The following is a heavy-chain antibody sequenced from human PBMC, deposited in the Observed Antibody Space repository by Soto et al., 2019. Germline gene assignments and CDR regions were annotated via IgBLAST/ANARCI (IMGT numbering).Heavy chain of an antibody. J-gene: IGHJ6*01. CDR2: ISGNNGGT. CDR3: ENYGGLGARMHMFRKRV. D-gene: IGHD2-21*01. V-gene: IGHV1-18*01. CDR1: GYPFISYG. Sequence: QAQLVQSGVEVKKPGASVRVTCKASGYPFISYGMHWVRQAPGQGLEWMGWISGNNGGTNYGPKFRDRITMATDTSSKTSYLALTRLSPAETVVFLCENYGGLGARMHMFRKRVWGLG.